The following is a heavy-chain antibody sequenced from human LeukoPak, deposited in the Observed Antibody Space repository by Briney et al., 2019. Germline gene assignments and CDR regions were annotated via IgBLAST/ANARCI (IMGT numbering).Heavy chain of an antibody. V-gene: IGHV1-8*01. CDR3: ARTNTIFGVVNDY. CDR2: MNPNSGNT. CDR1: GYTFTSYD. Sequence: ASVKVSCKVSGYTFTSYDINWVRQATGQGLEWMGWMNPNSGNTGYAQKFQGRVTITRNTSISTAYMELSSLRSEDTAVYYCARTNTIFGVVNDYWGQGTLVTVSS. D-gene: IGHD3-3*01. J-gene: IGHJ4*02.